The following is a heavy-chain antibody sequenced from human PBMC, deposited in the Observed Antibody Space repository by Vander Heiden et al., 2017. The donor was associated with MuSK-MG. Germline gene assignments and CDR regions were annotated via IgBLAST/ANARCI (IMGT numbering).Heavy chain of an antibody. CDR2: ISSSGSTI. V-gene: IGHV3-48*03. D-gene: IGHD3-10*01. CDR3: ARGGALWFGELLGY. J-gene: IGHJ4*02. CDR1: GFTFSSYE. Sequence: EVQLVESGGGLVQPGGSLRLSCAASGFTFSSYEMNWVRQAPGKGLEWVSYISSSGSTIYYADSVKGRFTISRDNAKNSLYLQMNSLRAEDTAVYYCARGGALWFGELLGYWCQGTLVTVSS.